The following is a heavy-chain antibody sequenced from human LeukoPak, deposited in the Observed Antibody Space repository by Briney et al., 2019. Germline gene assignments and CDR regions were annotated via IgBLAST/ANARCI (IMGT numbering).Heavy chain of an antibody. V-gene: IGHV3-48*03. CDR2: TSSRGNTK. CDR3: ARGSEFDP. J-gene: IGHJ5*02. CDR1: GFTFSSYE. D-gene: IGHD3-3*01. Sequence: GGSLRLSCAASGFTFSSYEMSWVRQAPGKGLEWLAYTSSRGNTKYYADSVRGRFTISRDNAQRSLYLQMNSLRAEDTAVYYCARGSEFDPWGQGILVTVSS.